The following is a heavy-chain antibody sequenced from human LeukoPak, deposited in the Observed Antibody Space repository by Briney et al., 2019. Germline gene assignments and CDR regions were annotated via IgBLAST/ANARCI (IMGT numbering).Heavy chain of an antibody. V-gene: IGHV3-23*01. J-gene: IGHJ4*02. D-gene: IGHD2-2*01. CDR2: IAIGGVIT. CDR1: GFTFSNYA. CDR3: AAAAAPLYYFHY. Sequence: GGSLRLSCVASGFTFSNYAVTWVRQAPGKGLEWVSTIAIGGVITYYADSVKGRFTISGDNSKNTLYLQMNSLRAEDTAVYYCAAAAAPLYYFHYWGQGTLVTVSS.